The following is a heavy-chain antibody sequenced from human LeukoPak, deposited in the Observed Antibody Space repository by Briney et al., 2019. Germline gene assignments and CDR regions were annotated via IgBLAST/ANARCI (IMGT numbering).Heavy chain of an antibody. CDR3: ARGWHYYDSSGYRKYGGTYFDY. CDR2: INHSGST. Sequence: PSETLSLTCAVYGGSFSGYYWSWIRQPPGKGLEWIGEINHSGSTNYNPSLKSRVTISVDTSKNQFSLKLSSVTAADTAVYYCARGWHYYDSSGYRKYGGTYFDYWGQGTLVTVSS. CDR1: GGSFSGYY. D-gene: IGHD3-22*01. J-gene: IGHJ4*02. V-gene: IGHV4-34*01.